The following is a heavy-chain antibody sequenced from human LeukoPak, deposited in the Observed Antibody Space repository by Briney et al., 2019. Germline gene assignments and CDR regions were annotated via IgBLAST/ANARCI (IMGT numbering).Heavy chain of an antibody. Sequence: ASVKVSCKASGYTFTSYYMHWVRQAPGQGLEWMGIINPSGGSTSYAQKFQGRVTMTRDTSTSTVYMELSSLRSEDTAVYYCAKWDGSGSYYNLPTHHHDYWGQGTLVTVSS. CDR3: AKWDGSGSYYNLPTHHHDY. CDR2: INPSGGST. V-gene: IGHV1-46*01. CDR1: GYTFTSYY. D-gene: IGHD3-10*01. J-gene: IGHJ4*02.